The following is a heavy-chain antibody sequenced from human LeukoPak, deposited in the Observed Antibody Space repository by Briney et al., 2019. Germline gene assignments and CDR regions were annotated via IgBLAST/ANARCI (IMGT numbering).Heavy chain of an antibody. J-gene: IGHJ5*02. Sequence: GVSLRLSCAASGFTVSAYAMAWVRQAPGKGLEWVSTIYDDNTYYADSVKGRFAISTDNSKNTLYLQMNSLRVEDTAVYYCARDYTGYFPWGQGTLVIVSS. CDR3: ARDYTGYFP. V-gene: IGHV3-23*01. CDR2: IYDDNT. D-gene: IGHD3-9*01. CDR1: GFTVSAYA.